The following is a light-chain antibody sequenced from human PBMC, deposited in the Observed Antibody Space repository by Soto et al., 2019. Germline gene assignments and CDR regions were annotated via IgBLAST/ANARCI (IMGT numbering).Light chain of an antibody. CDR1: QSVNTN. Sequence: ETVMTQSPATLSASPGERAPLSCRASQSVNTNLAWYQQKPGQAPRLLIYDASTRATGIPDRFSGGGSGTDFTLTISRLEPEDFAVYYCQQFSSYPLTFGGGTKVDIK. CDR3: QQFSSYPLT. V-gene: IGKV3-15*01. CDR2: DAS. J-gene: IGKJ4*01.